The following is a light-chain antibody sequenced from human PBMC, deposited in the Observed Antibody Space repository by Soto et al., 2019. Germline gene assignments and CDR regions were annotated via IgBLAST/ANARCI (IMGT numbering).Light chain of an antibody. V-gene: IGKV3D-15*01. CDR1: QSVSSN. Sequence: EIVITQSAATLSFSRGERAALSCRASQSVSSNLAWYQQKPGQAPRLLIYGASTRATGIPARFSGSGSATEFTLTISSLQSEDFAVYYCQQYNSWPPWTFGQGTKVDI. CDR2: GAS. CDR3: QQYNSWPPWT. J-gene: IGKJ1*01.